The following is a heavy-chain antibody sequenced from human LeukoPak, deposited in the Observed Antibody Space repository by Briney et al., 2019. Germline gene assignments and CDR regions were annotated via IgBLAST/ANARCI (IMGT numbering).Heavy chain of an antibody. CDR2: INPNSGGT. D-gene: IGHD6-19*01. CDR1: GYTFTGYY. V-gene: IGHV1-2*02. Sequence: ASVKVSCKASGYTFTGYYMHWVRQAPGQGLEWMGWINPNSGGTNYAQKVQGRVTMTRDTSISTAYMELSRLRSDDTAVYYCARVTSTLGIAVAGTQFGYWGQGTLVTVSS. J-gene: IGHJ4*02. CDR3: ARVTSTLGIAVAGTQFGY.